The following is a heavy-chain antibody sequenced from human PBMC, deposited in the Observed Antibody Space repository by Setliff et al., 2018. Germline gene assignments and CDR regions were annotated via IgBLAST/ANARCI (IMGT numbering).Heavy chain of an antibody. D-gene: IGHD6-13*01. CDR3: TRVGRQLVYYYYGMDV. CDR2: IRSKAYGGTT. J-gene: IGHJ6*02. Sequence: WIRQPPGKGLEWVGFIRSKAYGGTTEYAASVKGRFTISRDDSKSIAYLQMNSLKTEDTAVYYCTRVGRQLVYYYYGMDVWGRGTTVTVSS. V-gene: IGHV3-49*02.